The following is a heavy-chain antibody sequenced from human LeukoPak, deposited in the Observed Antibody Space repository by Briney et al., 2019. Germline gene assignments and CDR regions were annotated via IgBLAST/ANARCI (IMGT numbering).Heavy chain of an antibody. J-gene: IGHJ5*02. V-gene: IGHV1-18*01. D-gene: IGHD3-22*01. CDR1: GYTFTSYG. Sequence: GASVKVSCKASGYTFTSYGTSWVRQAPGQGLEWMGWISTYNGNTHYAQKLQGRVTMTTDTSTSTAHMELRSLRSDDTAVYYCARDGLDYYDSSGYYHWGQGTLVTVSS. CDR2: ISTYNGNT. CDR3: ARDGLDYYDSSGYYH.